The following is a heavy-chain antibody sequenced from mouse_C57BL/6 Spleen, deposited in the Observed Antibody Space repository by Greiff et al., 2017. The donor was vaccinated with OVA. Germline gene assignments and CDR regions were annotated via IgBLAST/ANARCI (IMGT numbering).Heavy chain of an antibody. CDR2: IYPGDGDT. J-gene: IGHJ2*01. D-gene: IGHD3-1*01. V-gene: IGHV1-82*01. CDR3: ARGANYPPSLFDY. Sequence: QVQLQQSGPELVKPGASVKISCKASGYAFSSSWMNWVKQRPGKGLEWIGRIYPGDGDTNYNGKFKGKATLTADTPSSTAYMQISSLTSEDSAVYVCARGANYPPSLFDYWGQGTTLTVSS. CDR1: GYAFSSSW.